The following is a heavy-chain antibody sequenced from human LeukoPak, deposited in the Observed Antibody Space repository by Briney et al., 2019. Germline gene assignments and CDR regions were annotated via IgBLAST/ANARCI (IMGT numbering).Heavy chain of an antibody. D-gene: IGHD6-19*01. CDR2: INPNSGGT. J-gene: IGHJ4*02. Sequence: ASVKVSCEASGYTFTGYYMHWVRQAPGQGLEWMGWINPNSGGTNYAQKFQGWVTMTRDTSISTAYMELSRLRSDDTAVYYCARGVAVAARYYFDYWGQGTLVTVSP. CDR1: GYTFTGYY. CDR3: ARGVAVAARYYFDY. V-gene: IGHV1-2*04.